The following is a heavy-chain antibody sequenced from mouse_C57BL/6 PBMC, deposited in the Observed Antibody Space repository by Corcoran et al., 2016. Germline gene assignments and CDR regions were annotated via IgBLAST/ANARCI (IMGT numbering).Heavy chain of an antibody. V-gene: IGHV1-22*01. J-gene: IGHJ3*01. CDR3: ARPYYYGSSYVWFAY. CDR1: GYTFTDYN. D-gene: IGHD1-1*01. Sequence: EVQLQQSGPELVKPGASVKMSCKASGYTFTDYNMHWVKQSHGKSLEWIGYINPNNGGTSYNQKFRGKATLIVNKSSSTAYMELRSLTSEDSAVYYCARPYYYGSSYVWFAYWGQGTLVTVSA. CDR2: INPNNGGT.